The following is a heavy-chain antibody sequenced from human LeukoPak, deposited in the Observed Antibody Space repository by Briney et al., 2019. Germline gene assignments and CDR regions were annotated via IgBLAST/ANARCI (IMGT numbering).Heavy chain of an antibody. CDR2: IYSGGST. D-gene: IGHD3-3*01. CDR3: AKVQQYDSWRGRNWFGT. CDR1: GFTVSSNY. Sequence: GGSLRLSCAASGFTVSSNYMSWVRQAPGKGLEWVSVIYSGGSTYYADSVKGRFTISKDNSKNTLYLQMNSLRAEDTAVYYCAKVQQYDSWRGRNWFGTWGQGTLVTVSS. J-gene: IGHJ5*01. V-gene: IGHV3-66*01.